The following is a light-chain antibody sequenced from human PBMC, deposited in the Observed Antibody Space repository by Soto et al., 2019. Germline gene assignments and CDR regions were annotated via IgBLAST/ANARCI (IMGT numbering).Light chain of an antibody. CDR1: SSNIGSNY. V-gene: IGLV1-47*01. J-gene: IGLJ3*02. Sequence: QSVLTQPPSASGTPGQRVTISCSGSSSNIGSNYVYWYQQLPRTAPKLLIYRNNQRPSGVPDRFSSSKSGTSASLAISGLRSEDEADYYCAAWDDSLSARVFGGGTKLTVL. CDR2: RNN. CDR3: AAWDDSLSARV.